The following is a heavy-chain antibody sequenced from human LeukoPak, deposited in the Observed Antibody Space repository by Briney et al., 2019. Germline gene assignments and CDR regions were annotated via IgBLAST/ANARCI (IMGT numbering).Heavy chain of an antibody. CDR2: ISYDGSNK. CDR3: AKDLEVGATIGY. CDR1: GFTFSTYG. V-gene: IGHV3-30*18. D-gene: IGHD1-26*01. Sequence: GGSLRLSCAASGFTFSTYGMHWVRQAPGKGLEWVAVISYDGSNKYYADSVEGRFTISRDNSKNTLYLQMNSLRADDTALYYCAKDLEVGATIGYWGQGTLVTVSS. J-gene: IGHJ4*02.